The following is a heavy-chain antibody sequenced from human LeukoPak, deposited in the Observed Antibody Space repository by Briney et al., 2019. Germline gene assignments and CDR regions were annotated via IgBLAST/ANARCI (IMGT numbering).Heavy chain of an antibody. CDR1: GYTFTTYA. Sequence: GASVKVSCKASGYTFTTYAMTWVRQAPGQGLEWMGRINTNTGNPTYAQDFTGRFVFSLDTSVSTAYLQISSLKAEDTAVYYCAVEMATIVLYWGQGTLVTVSS. D-gene: IGHD5-12*01. CDR3: AVEMATIVLY. V-gene: IGHV7-4-1*02. CDR2: INTNTGNP. J-gene: IGHJ4*02.